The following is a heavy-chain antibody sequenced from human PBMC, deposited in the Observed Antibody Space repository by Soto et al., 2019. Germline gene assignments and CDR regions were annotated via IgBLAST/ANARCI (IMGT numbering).Heavy chain of an antibody. J-gene: IGHJ6*04. CDR2: INHSGST. CDR1: GGSFSGYY. CDR3: ARAHFRGYYGSGSSLYYYYYYGMDV. Sequence: SETLSLTCAVYGGSFSGYYWSWIRQPPGKGLEWIGEINHSGSTNYNPSLKSRVTISVDTSKNQFSLRLSSVTAADTAVYYCARAHFRGYYGSGSSLYYYYYYGMDVWGEGTTVTVYS. D-gene: IGHD3-10*01. V-gene: IGHV4-34*01.